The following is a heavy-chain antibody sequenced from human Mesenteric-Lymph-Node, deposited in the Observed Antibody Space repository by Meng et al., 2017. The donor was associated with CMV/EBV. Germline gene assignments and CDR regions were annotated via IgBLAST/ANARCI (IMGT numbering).Heavy chain of an antibody. Sequence: GESLKISCKGSGYSFTSYWIGWVRQAPGKGLEWVGRIKSKTDGGATDYAAPVQGRFTISRDDSQNTLYLHMNSLKTEDTAVYYCTREVGGGDAFDMWGQGTMVTVSS. D-gene: IGHD1-26*01. CDR1: GYSFTSYW. V-gene: IGHV3-15*01. CDR3: TREVGGGDAFDM. CDR2: IKSKTDGGAT. J-gene: IGHJ3*02.